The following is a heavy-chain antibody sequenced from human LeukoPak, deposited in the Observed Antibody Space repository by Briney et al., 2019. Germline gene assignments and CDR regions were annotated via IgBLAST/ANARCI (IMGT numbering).Heavy chain of an antibody. J-gene: IGHJ4*02. D-gene: IGHD6-19*01. V-gene: IGHV1-2*02. Sequence: ASVKVSCKASGYTFTRYYMHWVRQAPGQGLEWMGWINPNSGGTNYAQKFQGRVTMTRDTSISTAYMELSRLRSDDTAVYYCARDVFGSGWYPFDYWGQGTLVTVSS. CDR1: GYTFTRYY. CDR2: INPNSGGT. CDR3: ARDVFGSGWYPFDY.